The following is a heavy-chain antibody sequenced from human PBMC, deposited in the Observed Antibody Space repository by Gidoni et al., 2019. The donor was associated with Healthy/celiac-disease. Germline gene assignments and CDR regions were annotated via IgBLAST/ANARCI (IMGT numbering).Heavy chain of an antibody. Sequence: QVQLVESGGGVVQPGRSLRLSCAASEFTFSSYGMHWVRQAPGKGLEWVAVISYDGSNKYYADSVKGRFTISRDNSKNTLYLQMNSLRAEDTAVYYCAKDGSLIVGAYFYWYFDLWGRGTLVTVSS. CDR2: ISYDGSNK. J-gene: IGHJ2*01. CDR3: AKDGSLIVGAYFYWYFDL. D-gene: IGHD1-26*01. CDR1: EFTFSSYG. V-gene: IGHV3-30*18.